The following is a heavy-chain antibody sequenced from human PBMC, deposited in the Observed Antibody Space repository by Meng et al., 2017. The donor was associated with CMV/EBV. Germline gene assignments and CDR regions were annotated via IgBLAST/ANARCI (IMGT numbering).Heavy chain of an antibody. CDR2: ISSSGSWI. CDR1: GFTFNSYS. J-gene: IGHJ4*02. V-gene: IGHV3-21*06. Sequence: GESLKISCAASGFTFNSYSMNWVRQAPGKGLEWVSSISSSGSWIYYGDAVRGRFSISRDNAKNSLYLQMNSLRAEDTAVYYCVSEPYDTLTGLPGWYFDTWGQGALVTVSS. D-gene: IGHD3-9*01. CDR3: VSEPYDTLTGLPGWYFDT.